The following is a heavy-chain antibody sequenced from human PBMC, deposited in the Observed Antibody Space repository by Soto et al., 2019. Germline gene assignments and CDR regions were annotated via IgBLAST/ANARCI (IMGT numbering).Heavy chain of an antibody. V-gene: IGHV3-9*01. CDR2: ISWNSGSI. D-gene: IGHD1-26*01. CDR3: AKDIGAIPYYFDY. J-gene: IGHJ4*02. Sequence: DVQLVESGGGLVQPGRSLRLSCAASGFTFDDYAMHWVRQAPGKGLEWVSGISWNSGSIGYADSVKGRFTISRDNAKNSLYLQMNSLRAEDTALYYCAKDIGAIPYYFDYWGQGTLVTVSS. CDR1: GFTFDDYA.